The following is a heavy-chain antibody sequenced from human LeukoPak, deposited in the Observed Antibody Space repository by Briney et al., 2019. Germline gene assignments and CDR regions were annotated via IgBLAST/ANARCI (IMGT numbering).Heavy chain of an antibody. CDR2: ISGRGTYP. CDR1: GITLSNYG. V-gene: IGHV3-23*01. Sequence: GGSLRLSCAVSGITLSNYGMSWVHQAPGKGLEWVSAISGRGTYPYYADSVKGRFTISRDNSNNMLYLQMNSLRAEDTAIYYCVKDTYSGTHNPQFDYWGQGTLVTVSS. J-gene: IGHJ4*02. D-gene: IGHD3-10*01. CDR3: VKDTYSGTHNPQFDY.